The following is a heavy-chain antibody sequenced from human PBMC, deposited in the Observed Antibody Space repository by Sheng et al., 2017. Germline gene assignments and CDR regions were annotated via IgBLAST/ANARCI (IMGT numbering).Heavy chain of an antibody. J-gene: IGHJ6*03. CDR3: ATSFTYFYYIDL. Sequence: QVQLQESGPGLVKPSETLSLTCHISGASINQYFWTWIRQPAGKGLEWIGRLSTSGGTWYNPSLRGRVSVSVDASKNQFSLRLTSLTAADTALYYCATSFTYFYYIDLWGKGTTVTVSS. V-gene: IGHV4-4*07. CDR2: LSTSGGT. CDR1: GASINQYF.